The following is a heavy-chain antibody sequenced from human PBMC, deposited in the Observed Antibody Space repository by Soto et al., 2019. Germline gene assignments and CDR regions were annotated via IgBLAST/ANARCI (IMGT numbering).Heavy chain of an antibody. V-gene: IGHV3-53*01. CDR3: VQTTGWPGFDF. D-gene: IGHD6-19*01. CDR1: RFAVSSKY. Sequence: EVQLVESGGGLIQPGGSLRLCYAASRFAVSSKYMTWVRQAPGKGLEWVSVIYGGGTTYYADSVKGRFTISRDTSKNTLYLQMNSLRAEDTAVYYCVQTTGWPGFDFWGQGTLVTVSS. CDR2: IYGGGTT. J-gene: IGHJ4*02.